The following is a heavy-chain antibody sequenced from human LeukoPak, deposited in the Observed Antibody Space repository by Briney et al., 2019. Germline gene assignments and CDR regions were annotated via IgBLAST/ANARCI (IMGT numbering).Heavy chain of an antibody. V-gene: IGHV3-66*01. J-gene: IGHJ6*04. Sequence: GSLRLSCAASGFTVSNNYINWVRQAPGKGLEWVSVIYSGGSTYYADSVKGRFTISRDNSKNTLYLQMNSLRAEDTSIYYCARDRRGDYAQGMDVWGKGTTVTVSS. CDR3: ARDRRGDYAQGMDV. CDR1: GFTVSNNY. CDR2: IYSGGST. D-gene: IGHD4-17*01.